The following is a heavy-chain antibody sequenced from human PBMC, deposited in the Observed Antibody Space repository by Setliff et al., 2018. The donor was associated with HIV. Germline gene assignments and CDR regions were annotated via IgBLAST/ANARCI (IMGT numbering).Heavy chain of an antibody. J-gene: IGHJ4*02. Sequence: GASVKVSCKASGGTFSSYAISWVRQAPGQGLEWMGGIIPIFGTANYAQKFQGRVTITTDESTSTAYMELSSLRSEDTAVYYCARGEQQLVLVGSYDYWGQGTLVTVS. D-gene: IGHD6-13*01. V-gene: IGHV1-69*05. CDR2: IIPIFGTA. CDR1: GGTFSSYA. CDR3: ARGEQQLVLVGSYDY.